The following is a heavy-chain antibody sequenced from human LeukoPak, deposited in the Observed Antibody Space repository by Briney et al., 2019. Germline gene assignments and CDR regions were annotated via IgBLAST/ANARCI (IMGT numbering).Heavy chain of an antibody. CDR3: ATSGGFVLPNAITGNWYMDV. CDR1: GFTFSDYS. CDR2: ITSAGGYT. J-gene: IGHJ6*03. D-gene: IGHD2-2*01. Sequence: GGSLRLSCGASGFTFSDYSMNWVRQAPGKGLAWVASITSAGGYTYYADSVKGRFTISRDNAQNSLFLQMNSLRVEGTAVYFCATSGGFVLPNAITGNWYMDVWGRGTSVTVSS. V-gene: IGHV3-21*01.